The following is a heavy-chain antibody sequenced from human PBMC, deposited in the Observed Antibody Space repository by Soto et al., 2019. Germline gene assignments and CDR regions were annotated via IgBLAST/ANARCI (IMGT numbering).Heavy chain of an antibody. CDR1: GFTFDDYA. J-gene: IGHJ5*02. D-gene: IGHD3-3*01. Sequence: EVQLVESGGGLVQPGRSLRLSCAASGFTFDDYAMHWVRQDPGKGLEWVTGISWNSGSIGYADSVKGRFTISRDNAKNSLYLQRNKLRAEDTALYYCAKGKVEWLLSSWFDPWGQGTLVTVSS. V-gene: IGHV3-9*01. CDR2: ISWNSGSI. CDR3: AKGKVEWLLSSWFDP.